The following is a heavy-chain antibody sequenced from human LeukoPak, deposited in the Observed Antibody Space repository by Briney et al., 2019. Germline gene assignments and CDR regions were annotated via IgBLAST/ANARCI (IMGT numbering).Heavy chain of an antibody. CDR2: IIPIFGTA. J-gene: IGHJ5*02. V-gene: IGHV1-69*13. CDR1: GGTFSSYA. CDR3: ARHGGGATRPYNWFDP. D-gene: IGHD1-26*01. Sequence: GASVKVSCKASGGTFSSYAISWVRQAPGQGLEWMGGIIPIFGTANYAQKFQGRVTITADESTSTAYMELSSLRSEDTAVYYYARHGGGATRPYNWFDPWGQGTLVTVSS.